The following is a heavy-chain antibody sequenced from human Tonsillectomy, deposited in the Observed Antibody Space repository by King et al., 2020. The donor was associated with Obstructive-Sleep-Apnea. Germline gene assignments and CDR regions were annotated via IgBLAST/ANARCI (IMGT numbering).Heavy chain of an antibody. CDR1: GITFSSYV. D-gene: IGHD2-21*02. J-gene: IGHJ4*02. CDR3: ATTGAYCGGDCFQHFDH. V-gene: IGHV3-23*04. CDR2: ISGSGKRT. Sequence: VQLVESGGGLVQPGGSLRLSCAASGITFSSYVMSWVRQAPGKGLEWVSTISGSGKRTFYADSVKGRLTISRDNSNNTLYLQMKSLGAEDPAVYYCATTGAYCGGDCFQHFDHWGQGTLVTVSS.